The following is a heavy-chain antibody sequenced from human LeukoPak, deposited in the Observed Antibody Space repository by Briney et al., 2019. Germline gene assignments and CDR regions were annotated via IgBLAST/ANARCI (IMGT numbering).Heavy chain of an antibody. Sequence: QSGGSLRLSCAASGFTFSSYEMNWVRQAPGKGLEWVSYISSSGSTKYYADSVKGRFTISRDNSENSLYLQMDSLTAGDTAVYYCTRKGSQWDFLVDYWGQGTRVAVSP. CDR1: GFTFSSYE. CDR3: TRKGSQWDFLVDY. CDR2: ISSSGSTK. J-gene: IGHJ4*02. D-gene: IGHD2/OR15-2a*01. V-gene: IGHV3-48*03.